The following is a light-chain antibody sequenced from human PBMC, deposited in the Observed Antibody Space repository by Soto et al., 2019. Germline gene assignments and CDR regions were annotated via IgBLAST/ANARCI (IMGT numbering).Light chain of an antibody. J-gene: IGLJ3*02. CDR1: NSDVGRYNS. V-gene: IGLV2-11*01. CDR2: AVR. Sequence: QSALTQPHSVSGSPGQSVTISCTGTNSDVGRYNSVSWYQQLPGKAPQLIISAVRQRPSGVPDRFSGSKSGNTASLTISGLQTDDEADYFCFSYTANDNWVFGGGTKSPS. CDR3: FSYTANDNWV.